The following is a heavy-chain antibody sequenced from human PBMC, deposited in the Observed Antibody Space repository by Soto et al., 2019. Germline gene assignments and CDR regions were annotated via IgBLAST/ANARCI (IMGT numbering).Heavy chain of an antibody. CDR1: GYTFTSYD. CDR2: MNPNSGNT. J-gene: IGHJ6*03. Sequence: ASVKVSCKASGYTFTSYDINWVRQATGQGLEWMGWMNPNSGNTGYAQKFQGRVTITRDTSASTAYMELSSLRSEDTAVYYCARGEGNWNYDYYYYMDVWGKGTTVTVSS. D-gene: IGHD1-20*01. CDR3: ARGEGNWNYDYYYYMDV. V-gene: IGHV1-8*01.